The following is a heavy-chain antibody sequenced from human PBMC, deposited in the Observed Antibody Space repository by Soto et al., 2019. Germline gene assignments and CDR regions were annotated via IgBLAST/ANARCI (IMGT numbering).Heavy chain of an antibody. CDR3: ARDYGGEAAGAFDI. Sequence: TRDPTSKISDGSISSGGYYGRCKRQQPGKGLEWIGYIYDSGSTYYNPSLKSRVTISVDTSKNQFSLKLSSVTAADTAVYYCARDYGGEAAGAFDIWGQGTMVTVSS. CDR2: IYDSGST. J-gene: IGHJ3*02. CDR1: DGSISSGGYY. D-gene: IGHD2-21*01. V-gene: IGHV4-31*03.